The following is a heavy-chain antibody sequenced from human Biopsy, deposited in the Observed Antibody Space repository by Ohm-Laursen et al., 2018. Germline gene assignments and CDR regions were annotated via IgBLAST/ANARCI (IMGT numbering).Heavy chain of an antibody. J-gene: IGHJ4*02. CDR3: VTDRLDDITKVRGIMTD. Sequence: SLRLSCAASGVTLSAYGMHWVRQAPDKGLEWVALTWDDGSHQYYVDSVKGRFTISRDNSKNSLYLHINTLRVEDTAVYYCVTDRLDDITKVRGIMTDWGQGTLVIVSS. CDR1: GVTLSAYG. CDR2: TWDDGSHQ. D-gene: IGHD3-10*01. V-gene: IGHV3-33*08.